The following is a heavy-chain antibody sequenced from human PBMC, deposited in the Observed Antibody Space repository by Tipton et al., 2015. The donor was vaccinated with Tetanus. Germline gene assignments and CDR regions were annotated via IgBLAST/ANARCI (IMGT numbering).Heavy chain of an antibody. J-gene: IGHJ3*02. CDR1: GGSISSSSYY. CDR2: IYYSGST. Sequence: TLSLTCTVSGGSISSSSYYWGWIRQPPGKGLEWIGYIYYSGSTNYNPSLKSRVTISVDTSKNQFSLKLSSVTAADTAVYYCARAPDILTGYYAFDIWGQGTMVTVSS. V-gene: IGHV4-61*05. D-gene: IGHD3-9*01. CDR3: ARAPDILTGYYAFDI.